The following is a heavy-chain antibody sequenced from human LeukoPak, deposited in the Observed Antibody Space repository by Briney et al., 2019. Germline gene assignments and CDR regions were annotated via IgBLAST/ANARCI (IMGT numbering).Heavy chain of an antibody. CDR1: GGSTSGGNYY. CDR3: ATLRGYSGYQTYYYYGMDV. Sequence: PSETLSLTCIVSGGSTSGGNYYWGWIRQPPGKGLEWIGEINHSGSTNYNPSLKSRVTISVDTSKNQFSLKLSSVTAADTAVYYCATLRGYSGYQTYYYYGMDVWGQGTTVTVSS. CDR2: INHSGST. J-gene: IGHJ6*02. D-gene: IGHD5-12*01. V-gene: IGHV4-39*07.